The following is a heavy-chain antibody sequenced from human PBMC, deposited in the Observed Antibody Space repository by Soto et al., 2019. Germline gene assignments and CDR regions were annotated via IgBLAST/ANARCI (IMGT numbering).Heavy chain of an antibody. V-gene: IGHV4-31*03. D-gene: IGHD5-12*01. Sequence: SEPLSLPCTVSGGSISSGGDYWSWIRQHPGKGLEWIGYIYYSGSTYYNPSLKSRVTISVDTSKNQFSLKLSSVTAADTAVYYCARGRGGMATITPDPWFDPWGQGTLVTVSS. CDR3: ARGRGGMATITPDPWFDP. CDR1: GGSISSGGDY. J-gene: IGHJ5*02. CDR2: IYYSGST.